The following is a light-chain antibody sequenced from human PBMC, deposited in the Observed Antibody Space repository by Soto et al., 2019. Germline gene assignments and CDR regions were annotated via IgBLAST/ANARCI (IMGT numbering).Light chain of an antibody. CDR2: KTS. J-gene: IGKJ1*01. Sequence: DIQMTQSPATLSASLGDRVTITCRASQSISSWLAWYQQKPGKAPKLLIYKTSTLKSGVPSRFSGSGSGTEFTLTISSLQPDDFATDYCQQYNTYPCTFGQGTKVEIK. CDR1: QSISSW. CDR3: QQYNTYPCT. V-gene: IGKV1-5*03.